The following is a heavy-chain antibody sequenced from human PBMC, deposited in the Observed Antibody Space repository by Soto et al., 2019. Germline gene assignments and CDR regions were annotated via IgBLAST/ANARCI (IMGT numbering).Heavy chain of an antibody. Sequence: GGSLRLSCTASGFTFGDYAMSWFRQAPGKGLEWVGFIRSKAYGGTTEYAASVKGRFTISRDDSKSIAYLQMNSLKTEDTAVYYCTNPREGDYYGSGSYSRGGPEGPPHDAFDIWGQGTMVTVSS. CDR3: TNPREGDYYGSGSYSRGGPEGPPHDAFDI. J-gene: IGHJ3*02. CDR1: GFTFGDYA. V-gene: IGHV3-49*03. D-gene: IGHD3-10*01. CDR2: IRSKAYGGTT.